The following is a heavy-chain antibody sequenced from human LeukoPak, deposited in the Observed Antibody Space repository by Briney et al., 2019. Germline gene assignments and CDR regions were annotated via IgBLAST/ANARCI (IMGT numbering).Heavy chain of an antibody. J-gene: IGHJ6*03. CDR2: IKEDGSEK. CDR1: GFTFSTYW. CDR3: AKALVGATTSLYYYYMDV. V-gene: IGHV3-7*01. D-gene: IGHD1-26*01. Sequence: GGSLRLSCAASGFTFSTYWMTWVRQAPGKGLEWVANIKEDGSEKYYVDSVKGRFTISRDNAKNSLYLQMNSLRAEDTAVYYCAKALVGATTSLYYYYMDVWGKGTTVTVSS.